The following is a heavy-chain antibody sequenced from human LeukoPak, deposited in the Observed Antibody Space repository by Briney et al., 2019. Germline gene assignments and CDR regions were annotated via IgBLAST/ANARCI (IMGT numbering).Heavy chain of an antibody. CDR1: GFTFDNFA. D-gene: IGHD5-24*01. CDR2: ISHDGRTK. Sequence: GGSLRLSCVVSGFTFDNFAMHWVRQPLGKGLEWVAVISHDGRTKYYADSMKGRITISRDDSKNTLFLQMNNLRSEDTAVYFCARPSPPGDGYNPPDHWGQGTLVTVSS. J-gene: IGHJ4*02. V-gene: IGHV3-30*04. CDR3: ARPSPPGDGYNPPDH.